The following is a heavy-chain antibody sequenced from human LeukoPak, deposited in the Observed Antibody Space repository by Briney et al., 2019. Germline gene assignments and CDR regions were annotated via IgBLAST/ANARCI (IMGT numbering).Heavy chain of an antibody. J-gene: IGHJ4*02. CDR1: GGSISSYY. Sequence: SETLSLTCTVSGGSISSYYWSWIRQPPGKGLEWIGYIYYSGSTNYNPSLKSRVTISVDTSKNQFSLKLSSVTAADTAVYYCARTGGIDYYDSSGTFDYWGQGTLVTVSS. V-gene: IGHV4-59*08. CDR2: IYYSGST. D-gene: IGHD3-22*01. CDR3: ARTGGIDYYDSSGTFDY.